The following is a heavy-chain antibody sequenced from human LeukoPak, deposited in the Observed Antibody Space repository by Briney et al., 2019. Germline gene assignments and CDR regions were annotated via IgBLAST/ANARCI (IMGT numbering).Heavy chain of an antibody. CDR3: ARGYYSSGWYYWFDP. J-gene: IGHJ5*02. D-gene: IGHD6-19*01. CDR1: GGSISSYY. CDR2: IYYSGST. Sequence: PSETLSLTCTVSGGSISSYYWSWIRQPPGKGLEWIGYIYYSGSTNYNPSLKSRVTISVDTSKNQFSLRLSSVTAAHTAVYFCARGYYSSGWYYWFDPWGQGTLVTVSS. V-gene: IGHV4-59*08.